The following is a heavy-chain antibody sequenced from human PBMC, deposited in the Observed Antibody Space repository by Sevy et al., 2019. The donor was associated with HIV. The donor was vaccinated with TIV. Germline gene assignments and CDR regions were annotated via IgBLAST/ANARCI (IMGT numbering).Heavy chain of an antibody. D-gene: IGHD6-19*01. CDR1: GGSISSSSYY. J-gene: IGHJ5*02. Sequence: SETLSLTCTVSGGSISSSSYYWGWIRQPPGKGLEWIGSIYYSGSTYYNPSLKSRVTISVDTSKNQFSLKLSSVTAADTAVYYCARLSSGWYWWFDPWGQGTLVTVSS. CDR2: IYYSGST. V-gene: IGHV4-39*01. CDR3: ARLSSGWYWWFDP.